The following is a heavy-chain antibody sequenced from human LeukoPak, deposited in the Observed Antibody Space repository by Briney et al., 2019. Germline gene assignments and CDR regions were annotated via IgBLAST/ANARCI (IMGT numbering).Heavy chain of an antibody. D-gene: IGHD2-2*01. Sequence: GGSLRLSCAASGFTFSSYSMTWVRQAPGKGLEWVSYISSSSSTIYYADSVKGRFTISRDNAKNSLYLQMNSLRAEDTAVYYCARYLPPDYWGQGTLVTVSS. V-gene: IGHV3-48*04. CDR2: ISSSSSTI. J-gene: IGHJ4*02. CDR1: GFTFSSYS. CDR3: ARYLPPDY.